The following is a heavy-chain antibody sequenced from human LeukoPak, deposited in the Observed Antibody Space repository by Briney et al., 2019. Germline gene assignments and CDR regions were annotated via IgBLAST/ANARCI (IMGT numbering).Heavy chain of an antibody. CDR3: ARDRGYSSRWDFGKDYYMDV. J-gene: IGHJ6*03. CDR1: GFSFSRYG. V-gene: IGHV3-33*01. CDR2: IWFDGSNK. Sequence: PGRSLRLSCAASGFSFSRYGMHWVRQAPGKGLEWVAVIWFDGSNKYYADSVKGRFTISRDNSKNTVYLQMNSLRAEDTAVFYCARDRGYSSRWDFGKDYYMDVWGKGTTVTVSS. D-gene: IGHD6-13*01.